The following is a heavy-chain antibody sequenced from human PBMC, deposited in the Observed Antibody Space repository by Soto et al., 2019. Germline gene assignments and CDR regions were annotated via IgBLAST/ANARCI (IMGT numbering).Heavy chain of an antibody. J-gene: IGHJ4*02. D-gene: IGHD5-12*01. V-gene: IGHV3-33*08. CDR2: IWYDGSNK. CDR1: GFTFNSYG. CDR3: AREGRWLQHYFDY. Sequence: GGSLRLSCAASGFTFNSYGIHWVRQAPGKGLEWVAVIWYDGSNKYYADSVKGRFTISRDNSKNTLYLQMNSLRAEDTAVYYCAREGRWLQHYFDYWGQGTLVTVSS.